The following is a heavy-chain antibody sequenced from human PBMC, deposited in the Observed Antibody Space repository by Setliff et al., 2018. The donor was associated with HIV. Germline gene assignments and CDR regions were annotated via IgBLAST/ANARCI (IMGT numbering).Heavy chain of an antibody. D-gene: IGHD6-25*01. CDR1: GGSISGHY. J-gene: IGHJ6*04. V-gene: IGHV4-59*11. CDR3: ARGGSVGSPEVV. Sequence: SETLSLTCTVSGGSISGHYWSWIRQSPGKGLEYLAFTFHSGSIEYNPSLNSRVTMSVDTSKNQFYLQLTSVTAADTAVYYCARGGSVGSPEVVWGKGTTVTVSS. CDR2: TFHSGSI.